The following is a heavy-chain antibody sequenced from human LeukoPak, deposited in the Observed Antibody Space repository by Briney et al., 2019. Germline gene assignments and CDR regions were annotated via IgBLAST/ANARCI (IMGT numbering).Heavy chain of an antibody. D-gene: IGHD6-13*01. CDR1: GFTFSDYS. CDR3: ARIYSSSGGY. V-gene: IGHV3-21*01. CDR2: ISSRSSYI. Sequence: GGSLRLSCAASGFTFSDYSMSWVRQAPGKGLQWVSSISSRSSYIYSADSGKGRFTISRDNAKNSLYLQMNSLRAEDTAVYYCARIYSSSGGYWGQGTLVTVSS. J-gene: IGHJ4*02.